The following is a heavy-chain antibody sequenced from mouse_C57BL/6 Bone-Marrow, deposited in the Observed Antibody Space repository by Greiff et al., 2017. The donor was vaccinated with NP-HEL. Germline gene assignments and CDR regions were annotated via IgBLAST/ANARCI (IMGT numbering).Heavy chain of an antibody. CDR1: GFTFSSYA. J-gene: IGHJ4*01. Sequence: EVNVVESGEGLVKPGGSLKLSCAASGFTFSSYAMSWVRQTPEKRLEWVAYISSGGDYIYYADNVKGRSTIPRDNARNTRYLQMSSLKSEDAAMYCCSRWNYGHYAMDYWGQGTSVTVSS. CDR2: ISSGGDYI. V-gene: IGHV5-9-1*02. CDR3: SRWNYGHYAMDY. D-gene: IGHD1-1*01.